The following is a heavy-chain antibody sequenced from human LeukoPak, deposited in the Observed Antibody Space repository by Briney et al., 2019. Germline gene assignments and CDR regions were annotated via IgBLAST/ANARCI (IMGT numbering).Heavy chain of an antibody. V-gene: IGHV4-59*11. D-gene: IGHD6-6*01. CDR2: IHYSGIT. Sequence: SETLSLTCTVPGDSITSHYWSWIRQPPGKGLEWIGYIHYSGITNYNPSLKSRVTLSVDTSNNQFSLKLNSVTAANTAVYYCARDGYSSSSGPIFDYWGQGTLVAVSS. CDR1: GDSITSHY. CDR3: ARDGYSSSSGPIFDY. J-gene: IGHJ4*02.